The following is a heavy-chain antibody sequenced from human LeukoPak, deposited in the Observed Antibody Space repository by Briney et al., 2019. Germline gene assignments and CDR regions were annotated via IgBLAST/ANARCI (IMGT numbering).Heavy chain of an antibody. CDR1: GFTFSSYS. J-gene: IGHJ4*02. CDR3: ARGYSSGWSGRGYFDY. Sequence: GGSLRLSCAASGFTFSSYSMNWVRQAPGKGLEWVSSISSSSSYIYYADSVKGRFTISRDNAKNSLYLQMNSLRAEDTAVYYCARGYSSGWSGRGYFDYWGQGTLVTVSS. D-gene: IGHD6-19*01. CDR2: ISSSSSYI. V-gene: IGHV3-21*01.